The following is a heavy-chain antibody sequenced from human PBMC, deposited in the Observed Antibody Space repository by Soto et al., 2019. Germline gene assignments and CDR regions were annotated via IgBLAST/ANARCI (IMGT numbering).Heavy chain of an antibody. Sequence: EVQLLESGGGLVQPGGSLRLSCAASGFTFSRYAMSWVRQAPGKGLEWVSGISGSGSNTYYADSVKGRFTISRDNSKNTLYVQMNSLRAEDTAVYYCAKDVTVVTPSYWGQGTLVTVSS. CDR3: AKDVTVVTPSY. J-gene: IGHJ4*02. CDR2: ISGSGSNT. V-gene: IGHV3-23*01. D-gene: IGHD2-21*02. CDR1: GFTFSRYA.